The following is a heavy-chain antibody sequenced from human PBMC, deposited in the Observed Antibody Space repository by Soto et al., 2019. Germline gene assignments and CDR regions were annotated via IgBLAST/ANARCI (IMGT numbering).Heavy chain of an antibody. J-gene: IGHJ5*02. CDR2: ISYTGRT. CDR3: ARGSFSSRSSWFDP. CDR1: GGSISSDANF. D-gene: IGHD6-6*01. V-gene: IGHV4-31*03. Sequence: SETLSLTCTVSGGSISSDANFWSWIRQLPGRGLEWIGYISYTGRTYYTPSLNSRLTISLDTSKNLFSLRLSAVTAADTAVYFCARGSFSSRSSWFDPWGQGTLVTVSS.